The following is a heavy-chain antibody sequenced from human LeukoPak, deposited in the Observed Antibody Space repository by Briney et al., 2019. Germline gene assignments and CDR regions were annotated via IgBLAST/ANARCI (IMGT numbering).Heavy chain of an antibody. J-gene: IGHJ4*02. CDR1: GFTFSSSA. CDR3: AKVPITVTRNFDY. CDR2: ASGTDGRT. D-gene: IGHD4-17*01. V-gene: IGHV3-23*01. Sequence: GGSLRLSCAASGFTFSSSAMSWVRQAPGKGLEWVSTASGTDGRTYYADSVKGRFTISSDNSKNTLYLQMNSLRAEDTAVYYCAKVPITVTRNFDYWGQGTLVTVSS.